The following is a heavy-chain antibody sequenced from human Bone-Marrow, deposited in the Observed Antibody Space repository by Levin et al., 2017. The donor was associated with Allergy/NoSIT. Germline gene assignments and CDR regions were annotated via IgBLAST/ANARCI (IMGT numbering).Heavy chain of an antibody. CDR1: GFTFSSYE. CDR3: ARFVFTMLRGVIQNWFDP. V-gene: IGHV3-48*03. D-gene: IGHD3-10*01. CDR2: ISSRGTTI. J-gene: IGHJ5*02. Sequence: GGSLRLSCAASGFTFSSYEMNWVRQAPGKGLEWVSYISSRGTTINYADSVKGRFTIARDNTTNSLYLQMNSLRAEATAVFYCARFVFTMLRGVIQNWFDPWGQGTLFIVSS.